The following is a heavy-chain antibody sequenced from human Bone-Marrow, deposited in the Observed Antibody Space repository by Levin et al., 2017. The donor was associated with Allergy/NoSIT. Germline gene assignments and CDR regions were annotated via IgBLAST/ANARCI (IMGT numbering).Heavy chain of an antibody. CDR3: AKERGAGAWYYDY. J-gene: IGHJ4*02. CDR2: INPSTGDS. D-gene: IGHD2-15*01. Sequence: ASVKVSCKASGYTFTGYWMHWVRQAPGQGLEWVGRINPSTGDSNYAQKFRGRVTMTRATSISAAYMELNSLRSDDTAVYYCAKERGAGAWYYDYWGQGTLVTVSS. V-gene: IGHV1-2*06. CDR1: GYTFTGYW.